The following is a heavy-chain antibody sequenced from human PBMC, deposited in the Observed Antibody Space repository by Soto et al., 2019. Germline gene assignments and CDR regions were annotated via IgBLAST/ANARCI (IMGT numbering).Heavy chain of an antibody. V-gene: IGHV1-69*02. D-gene: IGHD5-18*01. CDR2: IIPILGIA. Sequence: SVKVSCKASGGTFSSYTISWVRQAPGQGLEWMGRIIPILGIANYAQKFQGRVTITADKSTSTAYMELSSLRSEDTAVYYCARGPNQLWTHMGVWGKGTTVTVSS. CDR1: GGTFSSYT. CDR3: ARGPNQLWTHMGV. J-gene: IGHJ6*03.